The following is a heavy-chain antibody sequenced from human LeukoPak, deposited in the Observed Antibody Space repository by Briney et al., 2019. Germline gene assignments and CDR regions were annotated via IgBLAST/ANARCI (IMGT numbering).Heavy chain of an antibody. CDR2: ISSSRSYK. CDR1: GFTLSSYR. D-gene: IGHD2-2*01. Sequence: GGSLRLFREASGFTLSSYRVHWGRQAPGKGLEVVSSISSSRSYKYYADFVKGRFTISRDNSENTLYLQMNRLRAEDTAVYYCAKDVGGRIVVVSAAQWDYYMDVWGKGTTVTVSS. J-gene: IGHJ6*03. CDR3: AKDVGGRIVVVSAAQWDYYMDV. V-gene: IGHV3-21*01.